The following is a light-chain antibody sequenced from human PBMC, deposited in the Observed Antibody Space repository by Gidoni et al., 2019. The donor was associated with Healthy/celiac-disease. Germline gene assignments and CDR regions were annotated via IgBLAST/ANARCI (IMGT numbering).Light chain of an antibody. Sequence: QSALTQPPSASVSPGQSVTISCTGTSSDVGGYNYVSWYQQHPGKAPKLMMYEVSKRPSGVPDRFSGSKSGNTASLTVSGLQAEDEADYYCSSYAGSNNLVFGGGTKLTVL. CDR1: SSDVGGYNY. CDR3: SSYAGSNNLV. CDR2: EVS. J-gene: IGLJ2*01. V-gene: IGLV2-8*01.